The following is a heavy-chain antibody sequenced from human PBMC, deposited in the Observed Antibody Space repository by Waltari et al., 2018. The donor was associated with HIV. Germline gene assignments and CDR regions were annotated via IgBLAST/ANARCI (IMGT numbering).Heavy chain of an antibody. CDR3: ASSYYDSSNGMDV. CDR2: IYYSGST. V-gene: IGHV4-39*07. J-gene: IGHJ6*02. Sequence: QLQLQASGPGLVKPSETLSLTCTVSGGSISSSSYYWGWIRQPPGKGLEWIGSIYYSGSTYYNPSLKSRVTISVDTSKNQFSLKLSSVTAADTAVYYCASSYYDSSNGMDVWGQGTTVTVSS. CDR1: GGSISSSSYY. D-gene: IGHD3-22*01.